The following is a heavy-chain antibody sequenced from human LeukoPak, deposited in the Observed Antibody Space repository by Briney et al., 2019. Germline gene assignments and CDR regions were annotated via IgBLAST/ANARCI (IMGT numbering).Heavy chain of an antibody. J-gene: IGHJ5*02. CDR1: GYTFTSYD. CDR2: MNPDSGNT. D-gene: IGHD1-1*01. V-gene: IGHV1-8*03. CDR3: ARRNFDWFDP. Sequence: ASVKISCKASGYTFTSYDINWVRQATGQGLEWMGWMNPDSGNTGYAQKFQGRVTITRNTSISTAYMELSSLRSEDTAIYYCARRNFDWFDPWGQGTLVIVSS.